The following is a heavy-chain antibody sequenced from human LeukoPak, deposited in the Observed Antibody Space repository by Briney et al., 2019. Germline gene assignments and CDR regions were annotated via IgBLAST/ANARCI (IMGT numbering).Heavy chain of an antibody. Sequence: PGGSLRLSCAASRFTVSSNYMNWVRQAPGKGLEWVSIIYSGGSTYYADSVKGRFTISRDNSKNTLYLQMNSLRAEDTAVYYCARDLGSGWNFDYWGQGTLVTVSS. CDR1: RFTVSSNY. V-gene: IGHV3-53*01. D-gene: IGHD6-19*01. CDR3: ARDLGSGWNFDY. CDR2: IYSGGST. J-gene: IGHJ4*02.